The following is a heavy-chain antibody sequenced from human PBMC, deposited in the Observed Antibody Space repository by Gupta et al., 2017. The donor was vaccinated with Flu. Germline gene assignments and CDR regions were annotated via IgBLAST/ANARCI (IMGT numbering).Heavy chain of an antibody. Sequence: QVQLQESGPGLVKLSQTLSLTCTVSGGSISSGSYYWSWIRQPAGKGLEWIGRIYTSGSTNYNPSLKSRVTISVDTSKNQFSLKLSSVTAADTAVYYCARGQSSFPDCSGGSCYSRSSSYGMDVWGQGTTVTVSS. V-gene: IGHV4-61*02. D-gene: IGHD2-15*01. CDR1: GGSISSGSYY. J-gene: IGHJ6*02. CDR3: ARGQSSFPDCSGGSCYSRSSSYGMDV. CDR2: IYTSGST.